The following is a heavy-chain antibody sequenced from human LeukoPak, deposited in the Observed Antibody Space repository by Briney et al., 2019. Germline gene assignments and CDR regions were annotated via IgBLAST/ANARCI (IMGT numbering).Heavy chain of an antibody. J-gene: IGHJ6*03. CDR3: ARRAVEMAAITYNYYYMDV. D-gene: IGHD5-24*01. V-gene: IGHV4-61*05. Sequence: PSETLSLTCTVSGGSISSSSYYWGWIRQPPGKGLEWIGYIHYSGSTNYNPSLKSRVTISVDTSKNQFSLNLSSVTAADTAVYYCARRAVEMAAITYNYYYMDVWGKGTTVTVSS. CDR1: GGSISSSSYY. CDR2: IHYSGST.